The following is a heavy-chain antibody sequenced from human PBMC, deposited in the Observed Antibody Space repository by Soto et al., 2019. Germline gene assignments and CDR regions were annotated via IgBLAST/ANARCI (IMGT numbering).Heavy chain of an antibody. CDR3: AVAVAGPTAIGY. J-gene: IGHJ4*02. CDR2: INSDGSST. D-gene: IGHD6-19*01. V-gene: IGHV3-74*01. CDR1: GFTFSSYW. Sequence: EVQLVESGGGLVQPGGSLRLSCAASGFTFSSYWMHWVRQAPGKGLVWVSRINSDGSSTSYADSVKGRFTISRDNARKTLYLQMSRQRAEDTAVYYCAVAVAGPTAIGYWGPGTLVTVSS.